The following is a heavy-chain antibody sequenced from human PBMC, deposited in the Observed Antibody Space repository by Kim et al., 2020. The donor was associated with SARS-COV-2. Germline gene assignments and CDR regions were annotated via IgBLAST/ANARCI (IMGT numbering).Heavy chain of an antibody. CDR1: GGTFSSYA. D-gene: IGHD1-26*01. Sequence: SVKVSCKASGGTFSSYAISWVRQAPGQGLEWMGGIIPIFGTANYAQKFQGRVTITADESTSTAYMELSSLRSEDTAVYYCARDPLVGATPGLFQHWGQGTLVTVSS. J-gene: IGHJ1*01. CDR3: ARDPLVGATPGLFQH. CDR2: IIPIFGTA. V-gene: IGHV1-69*13.